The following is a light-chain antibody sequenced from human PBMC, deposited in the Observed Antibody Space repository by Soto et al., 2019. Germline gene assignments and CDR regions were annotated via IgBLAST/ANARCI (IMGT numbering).Light chain of an antibody. Sequence: QSALTQPASVSGSPGQSVTISCTGTNSDVGAYNFVSWYQQHPGKAPKLVIYEVSNRPSGVSSRFSGSKSGSTASLTISGLQAEDEADYYCSSYTSSSTLVFGGGTKLTVL. CDR2: EVS. V-gene: IGLV2-14*01. CDR3: SSYTSSSTLV. J-gene: IGLJ2*01. CDR1: NSDVGAYNF.